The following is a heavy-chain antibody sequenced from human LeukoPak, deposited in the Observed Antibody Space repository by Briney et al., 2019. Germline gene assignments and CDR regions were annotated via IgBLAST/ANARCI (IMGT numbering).Heavy chain of an antibody. D-gene: IGHD3-22*01. J-gene: IGHJ6*02. V-gene: IGHV1-69*04. Sequence: GASVKVSCKASGGTFSSYAISWVRQAPGQGLEWMGRIIPFFGIANDAQKFQRRITITADKSTSTAYMELSSLRSEDTAVYYCARAPTYYYDSSGSPLGGMDVWGQGTTVTVSS. CDR2: IIPFFGIA. CDR3: ARAPTYYYDSSGSPLGGMDV. CDR1: GGTFSSYA.